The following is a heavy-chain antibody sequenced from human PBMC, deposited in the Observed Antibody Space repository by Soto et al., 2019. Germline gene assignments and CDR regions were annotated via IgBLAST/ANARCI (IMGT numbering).Heavy chain of an antibody. V-gene: IGHV1-18*01. J-gene: IGHJ4*02. Sequence: QVHLVQSGAEVKKPGASVKVSCQGSGYAFTTYGITWVRQAPGQGLEWMGWISAHNGNTNYAQKLQGRVTVTRDTSTSTAYRGLRRLRYDDTAVYYCARGRDGDYWGQGALVTVSS. CDR3: ARGRDGDY. CDR2: ISAHNGNT. D-gene: IGHD6-6*01. CDR1: GYAFTTYG.